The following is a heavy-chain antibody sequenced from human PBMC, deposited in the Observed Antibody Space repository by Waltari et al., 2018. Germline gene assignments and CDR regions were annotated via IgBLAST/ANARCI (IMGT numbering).Heavy chain of an antibody. CDR2: IYHSGST. J-gene: IGHJ5*02. Sequence: QVQLQESGPGLVKPSETLSLTCAVSGYSISSGYYWGWIRQPPGKGLEWIGSIYHSGSTYYNPSLKSRVTISVDTSKNQFSLKLSSVTAADTAVYYCARHGDYGDYANWFDPWGQGTLVTVSS. CDR3: ARHGDYGDYANWFDP. V-gene: IGHV4-38-2*01. D-gene: IGHD4-17*01. CDR1: GYSISSGYY.